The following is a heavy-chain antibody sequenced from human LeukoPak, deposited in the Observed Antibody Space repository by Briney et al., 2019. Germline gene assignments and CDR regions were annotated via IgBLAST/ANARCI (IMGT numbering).Heavy chain of an antibody. CDR1: GGSISSGDYY. V-gene: IGHV4-30-4*01. J-gene: IGHJ6*02. Sequence: SETLSLTCTVSGGSISSGDYYWSWIGQPPGKGLEWIGYIYYSGSTYYNPSLKSRVTISVDTSKNQFSLKLSSVTAADTAVYYCARNYYYYSNMDVWGQGTTVTVSS. CDR3: ARNYYYYSNMDV. CDR2: IYYSGST.